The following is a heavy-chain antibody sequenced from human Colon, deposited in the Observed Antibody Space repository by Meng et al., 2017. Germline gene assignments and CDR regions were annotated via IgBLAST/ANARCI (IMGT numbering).Heavy chain of an antibody. CDR3: ARIDYGGNGIEKYFFDY. CDR2: IHHGGTT. J-gene: IGHJ4*02. V-gene: IGHV4-4*02. Sequence: VHLDDSRPVLGNTSSARAPAAALRVGSTTSNYWGRCVLQSPKKGLEWIGEIHHGGTTNYHPSLKGRVTISVDTSNNQFSLKLSSVTAADTAVYYCARIDYGGNGIEKYFFDYWGQGTLVTVSS. D-gene: IGHD4-23*01. CDR1: VGSTTSNYW.